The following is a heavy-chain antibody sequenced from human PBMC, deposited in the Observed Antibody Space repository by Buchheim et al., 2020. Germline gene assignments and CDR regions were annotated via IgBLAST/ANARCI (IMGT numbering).Heavy chain of an antibody. V-gene: IGHV3-23*01. CDR1: EFTFITSA. CDR3: AKDREHWYFDL. CDR2: ISGSGSST. J-gene: IGHJ2*01. D-gene: IGHD1-1*01. Sequence: EVHLLESGGGLVQPGGSLRLSCVASEFTFITSAMSWVRRAPGKGLEWVSAISGSGSSTYYADSVKGRFTISRDNSKNTLYLEMNSLRAEDTAVYYCAKDREHWYFDLWGRGTL.